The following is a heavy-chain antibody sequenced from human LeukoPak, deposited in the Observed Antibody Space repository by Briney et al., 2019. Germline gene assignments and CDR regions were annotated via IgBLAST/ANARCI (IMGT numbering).Heavy chain of an antibody. V-gene: IGHV3-23*01. CDR2: IVGSGPST. D-gene: IGHD4-23*01. Sequence: GASLRLSCAASGFAFNNYLMSWVRQAPGKGLEWVSTIVGSGPSTYYADSLKGRFTISRDNSKNTLYLQMNSLRAEDTAVYYCAKLGGNSGFYWGQGTLVTVSS. CDR1: GFAFNNYL. CDR3: AKLGGNSGFY. J-gene: IGHJ4*02.